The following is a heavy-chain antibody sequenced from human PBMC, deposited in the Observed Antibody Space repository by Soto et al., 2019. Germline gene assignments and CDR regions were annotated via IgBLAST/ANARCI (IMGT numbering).Heavy chain of an antibody. V-gene: IGHV3-7*01. CDR1: GFTFSTYW. Sequence: EVQLVESGGGLVQPGGSLRLSCAASGFTFSTYWMTWVRQAPGKGLEWVANINQGGSEKYYADSVKGRFTISRDNAKNSLYLQMNSLRAEDTAVYYCASVAADYWGQGTLVTVSS. J-gene: IGHJ4*02. D-gene: IGHD6-19*01. CDR3: ASVAADY. CDR2: INQGGSEK.